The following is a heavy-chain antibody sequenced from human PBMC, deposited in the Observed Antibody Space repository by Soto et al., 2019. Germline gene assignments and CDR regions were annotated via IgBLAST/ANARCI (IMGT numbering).Heavy chain of an antibody. CDR1: GFTFSSYG. J-gene: IGHJ6*02. Sequence: QVQLVESGGGVVQPGRSLRLSCAASGFTFSSYGMHWVRQAPGKGLEWVAVISYDGSNNYYADSVKGRFTISRDNSKNTLYLQMNSLRAEDTDVYYCAKTPSEYRYGMDVWGQGTTVTVSS. D-gene: IGHD1-26*01. V-gene: IGHV3-30*18. CDR2: ISYDGSNN. CDR3: AKTPSEYRYGMDV.